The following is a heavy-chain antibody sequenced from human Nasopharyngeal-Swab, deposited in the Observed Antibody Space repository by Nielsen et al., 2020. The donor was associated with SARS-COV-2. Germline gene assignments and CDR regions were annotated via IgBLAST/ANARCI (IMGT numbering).Heavy chain of an antibody. CDR2: IYYSGST. D-gene: IGHD4-23*01. V-gene: IGHV4-30-4*01. CDR3: TRDTNYGGESLSGTFDI. J-gene: IGHJ3*02. CDR1: GASINSRDYY. Sequence: SETLSLTCTVSGASINSRDYYWSWIRQPQGKGLEWIGYIYYSGSTYYDPSLKSRVTISMDTSKNHFSLNITSVSAADTAVYYCTRDTNYGGESLSGTFDIWGQGTMVTVSS.